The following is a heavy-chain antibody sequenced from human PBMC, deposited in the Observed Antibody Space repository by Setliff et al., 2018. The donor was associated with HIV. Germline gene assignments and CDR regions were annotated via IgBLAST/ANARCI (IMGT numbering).Heavy chain of an antibody. CDR3: ARGEAYSRGRGGFDP. CDR1: GGPISSGDYY. V-gene: IGHV4-31*03. J-gene: IGHJ5*02. CDR2: IYHSGTT. Sequence: SETLSLTCTVSGGPISSGDYYWTWIRQHPEKGLDWIGYIYHSGTTYYNPSLRSRVTISIDTSKDQFSLDLTSVTAADTGVYYCARGEAYSRGRGGFDPWGQGTLVTVSS. D-gene: IGHD6-19*01.